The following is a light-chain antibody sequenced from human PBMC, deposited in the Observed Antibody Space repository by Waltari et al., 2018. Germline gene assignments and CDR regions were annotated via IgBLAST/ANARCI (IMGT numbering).Light chain of an antibody. J-gene: IGKJ3*01. CDR2: GAS. CDR3: QQSYSTLPFT. V-gene: IGKV1-39*01. CDR1: QSISNH. Sequence: DIQMTQSPSSLSASVGDRVTITCRASQSISNHLNWYQQKPGEAPNLLIYGASRLQSGVPSRFSGSGSGTDFALTISSLQPEDFATYYCQQSYSTLPFTFGPGTKVDFK.